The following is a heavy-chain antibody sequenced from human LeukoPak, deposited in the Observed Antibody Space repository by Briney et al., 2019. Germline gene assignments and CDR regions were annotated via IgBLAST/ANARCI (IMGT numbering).Heavy chain of an antibody. D-gene: IGHD6-13*01. Sequence: PSETLSLTCTVSGASISSYYWSWIRQPPGKGLEWIGYIFYSGSTLYNPSLQSRVTISVDKSKNQFSLKLTSVTAADTAVYYCASGPYPAAGTDHQFDYWGQGTLVTVSS. J-gene: IGHJ4*02. CDR3: ASGPYPAAGTDHQFDY. CDR2: IFYSGST. CDR1: GASISSYY. V-gene: IGHV4-59*01.